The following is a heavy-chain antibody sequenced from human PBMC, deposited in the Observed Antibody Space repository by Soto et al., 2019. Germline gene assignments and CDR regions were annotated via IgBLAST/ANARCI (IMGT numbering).Heavy chain of an antibody. Sequence: GGSLRLSCAASGFTFSSYGMHWVRQAPGKGLEWVAVIWYDGSNKYYADSVKGRFTISRDNSKNTLYLQMNSLRAEDTAVYYCARAVSGTRNAMDVWGQGTTVTVSS. CDR2: IWYDGSNK. J-gene: IGHJ6*02. CDR1: GFTFSSYG. V-gene: IGHV3-33*01. D-gene: IGHD1-7*01. CDR3: ARAVSGTRNAMDV.